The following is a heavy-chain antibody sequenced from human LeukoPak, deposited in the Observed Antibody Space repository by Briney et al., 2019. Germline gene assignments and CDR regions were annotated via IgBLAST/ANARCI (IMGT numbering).Heavy chain of an antibody. Sequence: ASDKVSRKASGYTFTPYGLDWVRQAPGQGLEWVGWISGYNGNTNYAQKFQDRVTMTKDTSTSTVYMELRSLTSDDTAIYYCARISSPGYCTAGTCYPAYWGQGTLVTVSS. D-gene: IGHD2-15*01. CDR2: ISGYNGNT. CDR1: GYTFTPYG. CDR3: ARISSPGYCTAGTCYPAY. V-gene: IGHV1-18*01. J-gene: IGHJ4*02.